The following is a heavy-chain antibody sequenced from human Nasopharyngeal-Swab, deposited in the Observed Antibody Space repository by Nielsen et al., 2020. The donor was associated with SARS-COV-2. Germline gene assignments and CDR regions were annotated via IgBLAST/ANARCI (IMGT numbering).Heavy chain of an antibody. V-gene: IGHV1-8*01. CDR3: SRAYKGDIVVVVLHYYYYYMDV. CDR1: AYTFTSYD. Sequence: ASAQIFCKASAYTFTSYDTNRVRQATPHGLEWMGWMNPNSGNTGYAQKFQGRGTMTRNTSISTAYMELSSLRSEDTAVYYCSRAYKGDIVVVVLHYYYYYMDVWGKGTTVTVSS. D-gene: IGHD2-15*01. J-gene: IGHJ6*03. CDR2: MNPNSGNT.